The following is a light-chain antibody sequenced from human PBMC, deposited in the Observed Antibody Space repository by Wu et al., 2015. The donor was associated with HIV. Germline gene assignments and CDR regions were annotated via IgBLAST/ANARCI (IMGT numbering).Light chain of an antibody. Sequence: EIVLTQSPDTLSLSPGERATLSCRASQSISSTFLAWYQHKPGQAPRLLIYGASSRATGIPDRFSGSGSGADFTLTISRLEPEDFAVYYCQQYGSSSYSFGQGTKLEI. J-gene: IGKJ2*03. CDR3: QQYGSSSYS. V-gene: IGKV3-20*01. CDR2: GAS. CDR1: QSISSTF.